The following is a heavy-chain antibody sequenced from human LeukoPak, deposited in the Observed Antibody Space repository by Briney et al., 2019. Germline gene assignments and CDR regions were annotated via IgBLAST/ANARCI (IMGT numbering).Heavy chain of an antibody. CDR2: IIPVYNPV. V-gene: IGHV1-69*15. CDR3: AREPLGCGGDCHFDY. Sequence: SVKVSCKTSGGTFSSYAFSWMRQAPGQGLEWVGRIIPVYNPVDYTQRFQGRVTITADESTNTVYLELSSLRYDDTAVYYCAREPLGCGGDCHFDYWGQGTLVTVSS. J-gene: IGHJ4*02. CDR1: GGTFSSYA. D-gene: IGHD2-21*02.